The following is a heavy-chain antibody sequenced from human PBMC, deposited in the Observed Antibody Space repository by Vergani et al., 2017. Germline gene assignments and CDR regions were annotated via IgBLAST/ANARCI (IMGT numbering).Heavy chain of an antibody. CDR3: AKGDSSGYYYVKG. CDR1: GFTFSSYS. J-gene: IGHJ4*02. D-gene: IGHD3-22*01. Sequence: VQLVESGGGLVKPGGSLRLSCAASGFTFSSYSMHWVRQAPGKGLEWVAVISYDGSNKYYADSVKGRFTISRDNSKNTLYLQMNSLRAEDTAVYYCAKGDSSGYYYVKGWGQGTLVTVSS. V-gene: IGHV3-30*18. CDR2: ISYDGSNK.